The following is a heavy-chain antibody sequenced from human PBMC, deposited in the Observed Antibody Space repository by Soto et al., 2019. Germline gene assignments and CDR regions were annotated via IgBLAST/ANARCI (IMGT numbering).Heavy chain of an antibody. CDR2: VSGSGEMT. J-gene: IGHJ4*02. CDR3: ARSEMTYNWND. V-gene: IGHV3-23*01. CDR1: GFTFRGDA. Sequence: EVQLLESGGDLVQPGGSLRLACVASGFTFRGDAMSWVRQAPGKGLEWVSSVSGSGEMTHYADSVKGRFTISTDNSKNILYLHMESLRVDDTAVDYCARSEMTYNWNDWGQGTLVTVSS. D-gene: IGHD1-20*01.